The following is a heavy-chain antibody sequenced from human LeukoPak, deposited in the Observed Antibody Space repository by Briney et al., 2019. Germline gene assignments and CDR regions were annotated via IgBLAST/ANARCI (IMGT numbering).Heavy chain of an antibody. D-gene: IGHD2-8*02. Sequence: PGGSLRLSCAASGFTFSSYAMSWVRQAPGKGLEWVSAISGSGGSTYYADSVKGRFTISRDNSKNTLYLQMNSLRAEDTAVYYCAKAPLGRCTGAICYSFDYWGQGTLVTVSS. CDR3: AKAPLGRCTGAICYSFDY. CDR2: ISGSGGST. CDR1: GFTFSSYA. V-gene: IGHV3-23*01. J-gene: IGHJ4*02.